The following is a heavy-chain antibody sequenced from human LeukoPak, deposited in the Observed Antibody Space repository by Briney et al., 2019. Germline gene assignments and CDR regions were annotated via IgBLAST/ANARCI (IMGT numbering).Heavy chain of an antibody. CDR1: GGSFSGYY. CDR3: ARGWVTGFDP. Sequence: SETLSLTCAVYGGSFSGYYWSWIRQPPGKGLEWIGEINHSGSTNYNPSLTSRVTISVDTSKNQFSQKLSSVTAADTAVYYCARGWVTGFDPWGQGTLVTVSS. J-gene: IGHJ5*02. D-gene: IGHD2-21*02. CDR2: INHSGST. V-gene: IGHV4-34*01.